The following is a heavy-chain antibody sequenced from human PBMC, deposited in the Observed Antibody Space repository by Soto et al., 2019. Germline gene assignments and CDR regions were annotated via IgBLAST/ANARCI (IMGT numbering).Heavy chain of an antibody. V-gene: IGHV3-66*01. J-gene: IGHJ4*02. CDR1: GFTVSNNY. Sequence: EVPLVESGGGLVQPGGSLRLSCTASGFTVSNNYMNWVRQAPGKGLEWVSVIYSGDDTYYADSVKGRFTISRDKSKNTLYLQMNSLRADDTAVYYCARSFLRRGIPDYWGQGTLVTVSS. D-gene: IGHD4-17*01. CDR3: ARSFLRRGIPDY. CDR2: IYSGDDT.